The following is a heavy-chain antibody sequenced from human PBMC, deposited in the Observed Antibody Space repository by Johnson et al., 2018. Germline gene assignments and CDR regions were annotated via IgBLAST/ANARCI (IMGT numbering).Heavy chain of an antibody. Sequence: VQLQESGGGLVQPGGSLRLCCGASGFIFSNYAMVWVRQAPGKGLEWVSSVIGNGDSTYYADSVPGRFTTSRDNSKNMVYLQMNSLRAEETAVYYCAKELAQAGRGAFEMWGQGTMVTVSS. CDR1: GFIFSNYA. CDR3: AKELAQAGRGAFEM. CDR2: VIGNGDST. J-gene: IGHJ3*02. V-gene: IGHV3-23*01. D-gene: IGHD1-14*01.